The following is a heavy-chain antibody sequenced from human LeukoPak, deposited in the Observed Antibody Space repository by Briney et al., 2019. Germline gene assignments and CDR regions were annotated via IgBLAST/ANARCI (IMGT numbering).Heavy chain of an antibody. D-gene: IGHD6-6*01. J-gene: IGHJ4*02. CDR3: ARENWRSKSIDFDS. CDR2: IYSSGST. Sequence: SETLSLTCTVSGGPINSFYWTWIRQPAGEGLEWIWRIYSSGSTNFNPSLKSRVTMSVDTSKNQFSLRLSSVTAADTAAYFCARENWRSKSIDFDSWGQGTLVTVSS. V-gene: IGHV4-4*07. CDR1: GGPINSFY.